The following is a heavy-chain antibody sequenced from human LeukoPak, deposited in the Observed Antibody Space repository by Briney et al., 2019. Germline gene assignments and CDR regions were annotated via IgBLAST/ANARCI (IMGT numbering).Heavy chain of an antibody. D-gene: IGHD6-6*01. J-gene: IGHJ5*02. V-gene: IGHV4-34*01. CDR2: INHSGST. CDR1: GGSFSGYY. CDR3: ARDGSSSGWFDP. Sequence: SETLSLTCAVYGGSFSGYYWSWIRQPPGKGLEWIGEINHSGSTYYNPSLKSRVAISVDTSKNQFSLKLSSVTAADTAVYYCARDGSSSGWFDPWGQGTLVTVSS.